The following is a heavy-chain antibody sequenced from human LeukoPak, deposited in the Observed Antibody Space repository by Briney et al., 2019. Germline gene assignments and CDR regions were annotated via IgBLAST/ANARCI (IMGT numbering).Heavy chain of an antibody. V-gene: IGHV3-30*02. D-gene: IGHD3-3*01. CDR3: ARGGYYGSGRYYFDS. Sequence: GGSLRLSCAASGFTFSSYGMHWVRQAPGKGLEWVAFIRYDGSNKYYADSVKGRFTISRDNAKNTLHLQMNSLRAEDTAVYYCARGGYYGSGRYYFDSWGQGTLVTVSS. CDR2: IRYDGSNK. J-gene: IGHJ4*02. CDR1: GFTFSSYG.